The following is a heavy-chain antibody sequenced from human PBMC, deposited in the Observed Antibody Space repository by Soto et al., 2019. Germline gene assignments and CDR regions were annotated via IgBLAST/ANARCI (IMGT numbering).Heavy chain of an antibody. CDR3: GRAEGSYYDFWSGSANPFGFDY. Sequence: ASVKVSCKASGYTFTSYGISWVRQAPGQGLEWMGWISAYNGNTNYAQKLQGRVTMTTDTSTSTAYMELRSLRSDDTAVYYCGRAEGSYYDFWSGSANPFGFDYWGQGTLVTVSS. D-gene: IGHD3-3*01. J-gene: IGHJ4*02. V-gene: IGHV1-18*01. CDR1: GYTFTSYG. CDR2: ISAYNGNT.